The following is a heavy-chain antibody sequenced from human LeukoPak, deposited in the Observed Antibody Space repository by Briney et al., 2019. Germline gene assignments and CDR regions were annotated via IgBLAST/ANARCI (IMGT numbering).Heavy chain of an antibody. CDR2: IYYSGST. J-gene: IGHJ4*02. V-gene: IGHV4-59*08. Sequence: SETLSLTCTVSGGSISSYYWSWIRQPPGKGLEWIGYIYYSGSTNYNPSLKSRVTISVDTSKNQFSLKLSSVTAADAAVYYCARRTSGGYFDYWGQGTLVTVSS. CDR3: ARRTSGGYFDY. CDR1: GGSISSYY. D-gene: IGHD1-1*01.